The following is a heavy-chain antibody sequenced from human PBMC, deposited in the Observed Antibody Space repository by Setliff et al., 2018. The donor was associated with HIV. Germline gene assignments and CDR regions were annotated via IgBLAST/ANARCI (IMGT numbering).Heavy chain of an antibody. V-gene: IGHV3-7*01. J-gene: IGHJ6*02. CDR1: GFAFDTSW. D-gene: IGHD3-3*02. Sequence: GGSLRLSCAASGFAFDTSWMTWIRQAPGEGLEWVATINQDGSEKNYVDSVKGRFTISRDNAKNSLYLQMDSLRVEDTTVYYCTRKLAPGHGMDVWGQGTTVTVSS. CDR3: TRKLAPGHGMDV. CDR2: INQDGSEK.